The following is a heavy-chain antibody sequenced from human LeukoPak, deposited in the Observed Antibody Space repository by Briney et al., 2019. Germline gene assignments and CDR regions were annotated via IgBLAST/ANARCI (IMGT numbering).Heavy chain of an antibody. Sequence: GGSLRLSCAASGFSFRTYWMTWVRQAPGKGLEWVANLSPEGSDKFYVDSVKGRFTIFRDNAKSSVYLQMSSLRVEDTAVYHCARHAYASASYSWGQGTLVSVSS. CDR1: GFSFRTYW. V-gene: IGHV3-7*01. J-gene: IGHJ4*02. D-gene: IGHD2-15*01. CDR2: LSPEGSDK. CDR3: ARHAYASASYS.